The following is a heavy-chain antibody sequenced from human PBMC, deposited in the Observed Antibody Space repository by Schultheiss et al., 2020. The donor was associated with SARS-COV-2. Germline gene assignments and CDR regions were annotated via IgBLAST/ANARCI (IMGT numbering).Heavy chain of an antibody. D-gene: IGHD3-10*01. Sequence: GGSLRLSCAASGFTFSNFAVHWVRQAPGKGLEWVSYISSSSSTIYYADSVKGRFTISRDNAKNSLYLQMNSLRAEDTAIYYCARDNTYYGPMDVWGQGTMVTVSS. CDR3: ARDNTYYGPMDV. V-gene: IGHV3-48*04. CDR1: GFTFSNFA. CDR2: ISSSSSTI. J-gene: IGHJ6*02.